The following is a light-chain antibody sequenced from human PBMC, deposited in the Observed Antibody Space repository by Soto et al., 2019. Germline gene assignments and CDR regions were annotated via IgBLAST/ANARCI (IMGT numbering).Light chain of an antibody. CDR2: GAS. J-gene: IGKJ4*01. Sequence: EIVMTQSPATLSVSPGERATLSCRASQSVSSNLAWYQQKPGQAPRLLIYGASTRATGIPARFSGSGSGTEFTLTISSLQSEDFAVYYCQQYGSPQLTFGGGTKVDIK. CDR3: QQYGSPQLT. V-gene: IGKV3-15*01. CDR1: QSVSSN.